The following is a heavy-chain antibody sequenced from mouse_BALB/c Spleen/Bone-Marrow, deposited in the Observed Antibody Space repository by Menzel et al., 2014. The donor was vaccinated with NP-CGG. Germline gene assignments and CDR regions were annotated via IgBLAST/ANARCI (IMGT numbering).Heavy chain of an antibody. CDR3: ARSTEAAPYFYAMDC. J-gene: IGHJ4*01. Sequence: QVQLQQSGAELVKPGVSLKLSCKAAGYTFTSNWMLWVKQRPGQGLEWIGETNPSNGRRNYNETFKSKSTLTVDKSTSTAYMQRSCLTSEESAVSYCARSTEAAPYFYAMDCWGQGTSVAVSS. V-gene: IGHV1S81*02. CDR2: TNPSNGRR. CDR1: GYTFTSNW.